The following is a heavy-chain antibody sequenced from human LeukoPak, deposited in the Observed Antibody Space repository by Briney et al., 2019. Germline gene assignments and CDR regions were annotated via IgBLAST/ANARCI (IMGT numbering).Heavy chain of an antibody. CDR1: GFTFSDYN. CDR2: ISKSGSTK. J-gene: IGHJ4*02. Sequence: GGSLRLSCAASGFTFSDYNMRWIRQAPGKGLEWVSSISKSGSTKYYADSVKGRFTISRDNAKNSLYLQMNSLRAEDTAVYYCARLYCSGGSCYSAQFDYWGQGTLVTVSS. V-gene: IGHV3-11*04. D-gene: IGHD2-15*01. CDR3: ARLYCSGGSCYSAQFDY.